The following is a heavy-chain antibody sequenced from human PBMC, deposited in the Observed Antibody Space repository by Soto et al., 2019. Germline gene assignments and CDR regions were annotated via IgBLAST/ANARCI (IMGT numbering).Heavy chain of an antibody. CDR3: ARDAVGYSGNWFDP. J-gene: IGHJ5*02. CDR2: ISAYNGSA. D-gene: IGHD1-26*01. V-gene: IGHV1-18*04. Sequence: ASVKVSCKASGYTFTSYGISWVRQAPGQGLEWMGWISAYNGSANYAQKLQGRVTMTTDTSTSTAYMELRSLRSDDTAVYYCARDAVGYSGNWFDPWGQGTLVTVSS. CDR1: GYTFTSYG.